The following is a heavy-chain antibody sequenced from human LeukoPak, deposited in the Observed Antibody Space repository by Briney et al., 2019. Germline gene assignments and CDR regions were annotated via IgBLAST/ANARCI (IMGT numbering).Heavy chain of an antibody. CDR3: AREGIAGPKDV. D-gene: IGHD6-13*01. Sequence: GGSLRLSCAASGFIFSSCNMNWVRQAPGKGLEWVSSISSGSSYINYADSVKGRFTISRDNAKNSLYLQMNSLIVEDTAVYYCAREGIAGPKDVWGKGTTVTVSS. CDR2: ISSGSSYI. V-gene: IGHV3-21*01. J-gene: IGHJ6*04. CDR1: GFIFSSCN.